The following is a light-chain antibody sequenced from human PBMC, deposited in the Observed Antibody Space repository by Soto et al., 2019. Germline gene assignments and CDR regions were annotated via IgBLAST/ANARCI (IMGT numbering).Light chain of an antibody. V-gene: IGLV2-14*03. CDR1: SSDVGGYNY. CDR2: DVS. CDR3: SSYSRRSTYV. J-gene: IGLJ1*01. Sequence: QSVLTQPAPVSGSPGQSITISCTGTSSDVGGYNYVSWYQQHPGKAPKLIIYDVSYRPSGVSNRFSGSKSGNTASLTISGLQAEDEADYFCSSYSRRSTYVFGTGTKVTVL.